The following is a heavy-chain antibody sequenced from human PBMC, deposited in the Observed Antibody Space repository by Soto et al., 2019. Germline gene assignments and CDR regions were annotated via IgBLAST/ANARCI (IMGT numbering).Heavy chain of an antibody. J-gene: IGHJ6*01. CDR3: ARGLYSSTRIYGMDV. V-gene: IGHV1-2*04. CDR2: INPNSGGT. CDR1: GYTFTGYY. D-gene: IGHD6-13*01. Sequence: GASVKVSCKASGYTFTGYYMHWVRQAPGQGLEWMGWINPNSGGTNYAQKFQGWVTMTRDTSISTAYMELSRLRSDDTAVYYCARGLYSSTRIYGMDVLGQGTTVTVSS.